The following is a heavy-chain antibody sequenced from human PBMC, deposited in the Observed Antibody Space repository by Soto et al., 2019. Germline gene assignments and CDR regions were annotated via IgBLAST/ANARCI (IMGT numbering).Heavy chain of an antibody. J-gene: IGHJ4*02. Sequence: QVQLVQSGSEVKQPGASVKVSCKASGYTFTSYHINWVRQAAGQGLEWMGWMDPNNGYTDYAQKFQGRVTMTRDTSMSTAYMELSSLTSEDTAVYFCARGVAEGYDYWGQGTLVTVSS. D-gene: IGHD5-12*01. V-gene: IGHV1-8*01. CDR3: ARGVAEGYDY. CDR1: GYTFTSYH. CDR2: MDPNNGYT.